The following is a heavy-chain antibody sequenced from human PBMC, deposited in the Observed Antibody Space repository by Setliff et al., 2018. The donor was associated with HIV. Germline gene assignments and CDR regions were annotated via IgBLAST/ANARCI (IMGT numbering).Heavy chain of an antibody. V-gene: IGHV4-30-4*01. D-gene: IGHD6-13*01. CDR1: GGSISSDDHY. J-gene: IGHJ4*02. Sequence: SETLSLTCTVSGGSISSDDHYWSWIRQPPGKGLEWIVYIYHTGATQYNPSLKSRVTTSEETSKNQFSLKLKSVTAADTAVYYCARIDGEAADTNYWGQGTLVTVSS. CDR2: IYHTGAT. CDR3: ARIDGEAADTNY.